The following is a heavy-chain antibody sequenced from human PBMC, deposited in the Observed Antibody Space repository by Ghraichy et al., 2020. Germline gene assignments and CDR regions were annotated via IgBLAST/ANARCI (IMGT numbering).Heavy chain of an antibody. CDR2: IHYSGVT. J-gene: IGHJ6*02. V-gene: IGHV4-59*01. D-gene: IGHD5-18*01. CDR3: ARLRAMTPTHSFYHSLDV. Sequence: SETPSLTCVVSGGSISGFYWGRIRQPPGEGLEWIGYIHYSGVTKYNPSLQSRVTLSVDMSKNVFSLGLRSLTAADTGIYYCARLRAMTPTHSFYHSLDVWGPGATVTVSS. CDR1: GGSISGFY.